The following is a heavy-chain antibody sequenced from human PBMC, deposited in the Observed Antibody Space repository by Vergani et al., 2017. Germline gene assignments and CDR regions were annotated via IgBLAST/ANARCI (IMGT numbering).Heavy chain of an antibody. J-gene: IGHJ4*02. CDR3: ARHPAPGAVLRFPYYFDY. CDR2: IYPGDSDT. CDR1: GYSFTSYW. D-gene: IGHD3-3*01. Sequence: EVQLVQSGAEVKKPGESLKISCKGSGYSFTSYWIGWVRQMPGKGLEWMGIIYPGDSDTRYSPSFQGQVNISADKSISTAYLHWSSLKASDTAMYDCARHPAPGAVLRFPYYFDYWGQGTLVTVSS. V-gene: IGHV5-51*01.